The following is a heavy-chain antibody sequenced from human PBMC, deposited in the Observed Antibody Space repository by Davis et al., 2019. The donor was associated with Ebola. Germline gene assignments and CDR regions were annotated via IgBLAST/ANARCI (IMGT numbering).Heavy chain of an antibody. CDR3: ARDRPLDFFFGDYYGMDV. D-gene: IGHD3-16*01. CDR1: GFTFSSYS. V-gene: IGHV3-48*04. J-gene: IGHJ6*02. CDR2: ISSSSSTI. Sequence: PGGSLRLSCAASGFTFSSYSMNWVRQAPGKGLEWVSYISSSSSTIYYADSVKGRFTISRDNAKNSLFLQMNSLRAEDTAVYYCARDRPLDFFFGDYYGMDVWGQGTTVTVSS.